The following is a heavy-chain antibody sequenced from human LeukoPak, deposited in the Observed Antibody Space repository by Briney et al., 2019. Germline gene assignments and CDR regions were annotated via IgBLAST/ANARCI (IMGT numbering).Heavy chain of an antibody. CDR2: INPNSGGT. Sequence: GASVKVSCKASGYTFTSYAMNWVRQAPGQGLEWMGWINPNSGGTNYAQKFQGRVTMTRDTSISTAYMELSRLRSDDTAVYYCARLGPGSSWSTFDYWGQGTLVTVSS. J-gene: IGHJ4*02. CDR1: GYTFTSYA. V-gene: IGHV1-2*02. D-gene: IGHD6-13*01. CDR3: ARLGPGSSWSTFDY.